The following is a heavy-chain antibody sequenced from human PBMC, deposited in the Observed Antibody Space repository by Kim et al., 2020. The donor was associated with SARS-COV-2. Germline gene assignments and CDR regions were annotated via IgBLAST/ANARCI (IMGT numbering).Heavy chain of an antibody. CDR3: ARGRSGSPTVEDAMDY. J-gene: IGHJ4*02. Sequence: SVKGRFTISRDNAKNSLYLQMNSLRAEDTAVYYCARGRSGSPTVEDAMDYWGQGTLVTVSS. V-gene: IGHV3-11*06. D-gene: IGHD1-26*01.